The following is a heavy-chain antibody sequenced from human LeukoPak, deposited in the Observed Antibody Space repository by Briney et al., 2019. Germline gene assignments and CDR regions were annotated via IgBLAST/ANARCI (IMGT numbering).Heavy chain of an antibody. CDR2: INAGNGNT. D-gene: IGHD3-10*01. Sequence: GASVKVSCKASGYTFTSYAMHWVRQAPGQRLEWMGWINAGNGNTKYSQKLQGRVTITRDTSTSTVYMELSSLRSEDTAVYYCARDRYPGYYGSGSYFDYWGQGTLVTVSS. CDR1: GYTFTSYA. V-gene: IGHV1-3*01. J-gene: IGHJ4*02. CDR3: ARDRYPGYYGSGSYFDY.